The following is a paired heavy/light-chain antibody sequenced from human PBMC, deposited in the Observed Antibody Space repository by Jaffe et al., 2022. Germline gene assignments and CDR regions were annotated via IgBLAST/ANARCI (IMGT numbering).Heavy chain of an antibody. J-gene: IGHJ4*02. Sequence: EVQLVQPGAEVKKPGESLKISCKGSGYSFTSYWIGWVRQMPGKGLEWMGIIYPGDSDTRYSPSFQGQVSISVDKSISTAYLQWSSLKASDTAMYYCVRHKDYYDRSGYYYDIDYWGQGTLVTVSS. CDR2: IYPGDSDT. D-gene: IGHD3-22*01. CDR3: VRHKDYYDRSGYYYDIDY. CDR1: GYSFTSYW. V-gene: IGHV5-51*01.
Light chain of an antibody. CDR1: QSLVHSDGNTY. CDR3: MQGTHWPT. CDR2: KVS. Sequence: DVVMTQSPLSLPVTLGQPASISCRSSQSLVHSDGNTYLNWFQQRPGQSPRRLIYKVSNRDSGVPDRFSGSGSGTDFTLKISRVEAEDVGVYYCMQGTHWPTFGQGTKVEIK. V-gene: IGKV2-30*02. J-gene: IGKJ1*01.